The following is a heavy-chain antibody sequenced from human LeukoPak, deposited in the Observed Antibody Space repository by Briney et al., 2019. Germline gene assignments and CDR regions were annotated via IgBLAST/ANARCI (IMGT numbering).Heavy chain of an antibody. V-gene: IGHV3-21*04. CDR3: SRARHKPRIAAPGLSLAIDYSYYMDV. Sequence: PGGSLRLSCAASGFTFSSYSMNWVRQAPGKGLEWVSSISSSSSYIYYADSVKGRFTISRDNSKNTLYLQMNSLRAEDTAVYYCSRARHKPRIAAPGLSLAIDYSYYMDVWGKGTTVAISS. CDR1: GFTFSSYS. CDR2: ISSSSSYI. J-gene: IGHJ6*03. D-gene: IGHD6-13*01.